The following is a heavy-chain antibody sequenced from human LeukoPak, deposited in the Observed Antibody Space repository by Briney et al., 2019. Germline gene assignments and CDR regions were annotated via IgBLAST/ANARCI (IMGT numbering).Heavy chain of an antibody. V-gene: IGHV5-51*01. J-gene: IGHJ4*02. CDR3: ARRQGCSSTSCPPDS. D-gene: IGHD2-2*01. Sequence: GESLKISCRGSGYSFTTYWIGWVRQMPGKGLEWMGIIYPGDSDTRYSPSFQGQVTMSADKSINTAYLQWSSLKASDTAMYYCARRQGCSSTSCPPDSWGQGTLVTVSS. CDR1: GYSFTTYW. CDR2: IYPGDSDT.